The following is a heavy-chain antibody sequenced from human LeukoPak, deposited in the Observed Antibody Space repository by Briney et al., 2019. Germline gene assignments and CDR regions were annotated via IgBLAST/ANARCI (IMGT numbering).Heavy chain of an antibody. J-gene: IGHJ5*02. CDR3: ARDGGYCSSTSCLNWFDP. V-gene: IGHV4-59*01. D-gene: IGHD2-2*01. CDR2: IYYSGST. Sequence: PSETLSLTCTVSGGSISSYYWSWIRQPLGKGLEWIGYIYYSGSTNYNPSLKSRVTISVDTSKNQFSLKLSSVTAADTAVYYCARDGGYCSSTSCLNWFDPWGQGTLVTVSS. CDR1: GGSISSYY.